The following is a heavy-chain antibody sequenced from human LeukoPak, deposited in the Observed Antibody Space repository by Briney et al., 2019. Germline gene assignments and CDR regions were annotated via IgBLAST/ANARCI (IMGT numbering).Heavy chain of an antibody. Sequence: GGSLRLSCAASGFIVSDNHMSWVRQAPGKGLEWLSVIYSGGNTFCADSVKGRFTISRDNSKNTLYLQMNSLRAEDTAVYYCATLRDLDYWGQGALVTVSS. V-gene: IGHV3-53*01. J-gene: IGHJ4*02. CDR3: ATLRDLDY. CDR1: GFIVSDNH. CDR2: IYSGGNT.